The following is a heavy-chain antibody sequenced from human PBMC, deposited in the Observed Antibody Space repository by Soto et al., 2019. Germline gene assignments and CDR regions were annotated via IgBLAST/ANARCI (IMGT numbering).Heavy chain of an antibody. CDR1: GYTFLNYD. D-gene: IGHD2-2*01. CDR3: TRRSAPWHTSSRTKDFDF. Sequence: QVQLVPSEGEVKKPGASVKASCQTSGYTFLNYDINWVRQAPGLGLEWMGWISTYRADTYFTQKFQGRLIMTVDTSTSTDYMELSSLISDDTAVYYCTRRSAPWHTSSRTKDFDFWGQGSLVTVSS. V-gene: IGHV1-18*01. CDR2: ISTYRADT. J-gene: IGHJ4*02.